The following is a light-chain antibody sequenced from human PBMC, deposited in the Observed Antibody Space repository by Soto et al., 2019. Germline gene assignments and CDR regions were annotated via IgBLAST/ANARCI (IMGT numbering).Light chain of an antibody. CDR2: DGS. CDR3: CSYAGSSTFDVV. CDR1: SSDVGSYNL. J-gene: IGLJ2*01. Sequence: QSVLTQPASVSGSPGQSITISCTGTSSDVGSYNLVSWYQQHPDKAPKLMIYDGSKRPSGVSNRFSGSKSGNTASLTISGLQAEDEADYYCCSYAGSSTFDVVFGGGTKLTVL. V-gene: IGLV2-23*03.